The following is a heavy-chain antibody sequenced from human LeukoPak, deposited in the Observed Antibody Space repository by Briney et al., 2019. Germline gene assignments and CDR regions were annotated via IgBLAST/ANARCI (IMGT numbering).Heavy chain of an antibody. V-gene: IGHV3-23*01. CDR2: ISGSGGST. D-gene: IGHD6-6*01. CDR1: GFTFSSYG. Sequence: GGSLRLSCAASGFTFSSYGMSWVRQAPGKGLEWVSAISGSGGSTYYADSVKGRFTISRDNAKNSLYLQMNSLRVEDTAVYYCARDSLHPSSLHYYFDYWGQGTLVTVSS. CDR3: ARDSLHPSSLHYYFDY. J-gene: IGHJ4*02.